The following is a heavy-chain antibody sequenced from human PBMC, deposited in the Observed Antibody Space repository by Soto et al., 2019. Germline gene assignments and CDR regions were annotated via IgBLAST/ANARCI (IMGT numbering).Heavy chain of an antibody. CDR1: GGSISSSSFH. Sequence: QLQLQESGPGLVKPSETLSLTCTVSGGSISSSSFHWGWIRQPPGKGLEWIGSIYYSGSTYYSPSLKRRGTISVDTSKNPFSLKLSSVTAADTAVYYCARRERAAGTDWWFDPLGQGTLVTVSS. CDR3: ARRERAAGTDWWFDP. CDR2: IYYSGST. V-gene: IGHV4-39*01. J-gene: IGHJ5*02. D-gene: IGHD6-13*01.